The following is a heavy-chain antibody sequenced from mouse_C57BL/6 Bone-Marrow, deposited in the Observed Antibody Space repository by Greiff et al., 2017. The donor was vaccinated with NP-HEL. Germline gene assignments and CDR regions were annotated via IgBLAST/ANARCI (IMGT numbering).Heavy chain of an antibody. J-gene: IGHJ3*01. CDR3: TTPWFAY. CDR1: GFNIKDYY. CDR2: IDPENGDT. V-gene: IGHV14-4*01. Sequence: EVQLQQSGAELVKPGASVKLSCTASGFNIKDYYMHWVKQRPEQGLEWIGWIDPENGDTEYASKFQGKATITADTSSNTAYLQLSSLTSEDTAVYYCTTPWFAYWGQGTLVTVSA.